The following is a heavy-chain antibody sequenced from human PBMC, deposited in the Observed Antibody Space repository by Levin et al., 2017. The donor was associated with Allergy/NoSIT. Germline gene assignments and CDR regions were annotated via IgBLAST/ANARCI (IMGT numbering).Heavy chain of an antibody. CDR1: GFSLNTFGVG. CDR3: AHRGRVTLTTAGAIDI. Sequence: ESGPTLVKPTQTLTLTCTFSGFSLNTFGVGVGWIRQPPGKALEFLTLIYWDDDRRFSPSLRSRLTITKDTSKNQVVLTMTNMDPVDTATYYCAHRGRVTLTTAGAIDIWGQGTMVTVSP. J-gene: IGHJ3*02. D-gene: IGHD4-11*01. V-gene: IGHV2-5*02. CDR2: IYWDDDR.